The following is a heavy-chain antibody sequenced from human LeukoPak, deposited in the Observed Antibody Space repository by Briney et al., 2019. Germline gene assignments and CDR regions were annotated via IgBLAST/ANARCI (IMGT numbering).Heavy chain of an antibody. J-gene: IGHJ4*02. D-gene: IGHD3-22*01. Sequence: GGSLRLSCAASGFTFSSYWMHWVHQAPGKGLVWVSRINSDGSSTSYADSVKGRFTISRDNVKNTLYLQMNSLRAEDTAVYYCASLYYYDSSGYLPFDYWGQGTLVTVSS. V-gene: IGHV3-74*01. CDR1: GFTFSSYW. CDR3: ASLYYYDSSGYLPFDY. CDR2: INSDGSST.